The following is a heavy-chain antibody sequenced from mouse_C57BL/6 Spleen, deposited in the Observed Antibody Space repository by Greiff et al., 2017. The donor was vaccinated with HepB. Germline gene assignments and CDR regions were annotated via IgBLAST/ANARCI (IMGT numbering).Heavy chain of an antibody. CDR2: ISYDGSN. Sequence: EVKLLESGPGLVKPSPSLSLSCSATGYSFTSGYFWNWIRQFPGNNLEWVGYISYDGSNNYNPSLKNRISITRDTSKNQLVLKLNTLTTEDTAKYYCAIFFPDHYCAMGYWGQGTSVTVSS. J-gene: IGHJ4*01. CDR1: GYSFTSGYF. V-gene: IGHV3-6*01. CDR3: AIFFPDHYCAMGY.